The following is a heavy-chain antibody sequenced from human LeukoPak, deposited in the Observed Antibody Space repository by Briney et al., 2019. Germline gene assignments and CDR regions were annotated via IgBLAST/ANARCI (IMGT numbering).Heavy chain of an antibody. CDR1: GGSISSCY. J-gene: IGHJ5*02. CDR3: ARDHGIAAAGNWFDP. D-gene: IGHD6-13*01. V-gene: IGHV4-4*07. CDR2: IYTSGST. Sequence: SETLSLTCTVSGGSISSCYWSWIRQPAGKGLEWIGRIYTSGSTNYNPSLKSRVTMSVDTSKNQFSLKLSSVTAADTAVYYCARDHGIAAAGNWFDPWGQETLVTVSS.